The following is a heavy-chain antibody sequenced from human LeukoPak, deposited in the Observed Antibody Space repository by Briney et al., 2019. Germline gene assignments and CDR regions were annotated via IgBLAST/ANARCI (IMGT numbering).Heavy chain of an antibody. D-gene: IGHD1-26*01. Sequence: GASVKVSCKASGYTFTGYYMHWVRQAPGQGLEWMGWINPNSGGTNYAQKFQGRVTMTRDTSISTAYMELSRLRSDDTAVCYCARGYSGSYFGNTDYWGQGTLVTVSS. J-gene: IGHJ4*02. V-gene: IGHV1-2*02. CDR2: INPNSGGT. CDR3: ARGYSGSYFGNTDY. CDR1: GYTFTGYY.